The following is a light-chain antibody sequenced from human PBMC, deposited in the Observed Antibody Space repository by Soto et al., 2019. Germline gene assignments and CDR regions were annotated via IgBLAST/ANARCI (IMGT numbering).Light chain of an antibody. CDR1: QSVSSNY. Sequence: EIVLTQSPGTLSLSPGERATLSCRASQSVSSNYLAWYQQKPGQAPRLLMYDASSRATGIPDRFSGSGSGTDFSLTISRLEPEDFAVYYCQQFESSPLTVGGGTKVDSK. CDR3: QQFESSPLT. CDR2: DAS. V-gene: IGKV3-20*01. J-gene: IGKJ4*01.